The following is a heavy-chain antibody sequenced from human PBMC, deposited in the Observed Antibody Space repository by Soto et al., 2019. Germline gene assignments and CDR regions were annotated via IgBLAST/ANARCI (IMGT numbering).Heavy chain of an antibody. D-gene: IGHD5-12*01. V-gene: IGHV5-10-1*01. CDR1: GYSFTSYW. J-gene: IGHJ3*02. CDR3: ARSGYGGYGGGDAFDI. Sequence: GESLKISCKGSGYSFTSYWISWVRQMPGKGLEWMGRIDPSDSYTNYSPSFQGHVTISADKSVSTAYLQWSSLKASDTAMYYCARSGYGGYGGGDAFDIWGQGTMVTFSS. CDR2: IDPSDSYT.